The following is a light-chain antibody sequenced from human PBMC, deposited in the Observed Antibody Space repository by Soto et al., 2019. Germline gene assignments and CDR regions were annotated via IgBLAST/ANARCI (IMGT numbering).Light chain of an antibody. CDR2: DAS. Sequence: THSPATLSMSKDETATLSFSASQRITTYLAWYQQKPGQAPRLLIYDASNRATGIPARFSGSGSGTDFTLTISSLEPEDFAVYYCQQYNTWPLQTFGHLSKVAIK. CDR1: QRITTY. J-gene: IGKJ1*01. V-gene: IGKV3-11*01. CDR3: QQYNTWPLQT.